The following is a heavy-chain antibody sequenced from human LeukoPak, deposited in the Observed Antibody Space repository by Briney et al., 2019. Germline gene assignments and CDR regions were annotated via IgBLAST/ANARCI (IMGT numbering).Heavy chain of an antibody. CDR2: INNDGGYT. V-gene: IGHV3-64D*09. CDR1: GFTFSGYA. Sequence: GGSLRLSCSASGFTFSGYAMHWVRQAPGKGLEYVSAINNDGGYTYYADSVKGRFTISRDNSKNMLSLQMSSLRTEDTAIYYCAKEDVVVITIRYFQHWGQGTLVTVSS. J-gene: IGHJ1*01. D-gene: IGHD3-22*01. CDR3: AKEDVVVITIRYFQH.